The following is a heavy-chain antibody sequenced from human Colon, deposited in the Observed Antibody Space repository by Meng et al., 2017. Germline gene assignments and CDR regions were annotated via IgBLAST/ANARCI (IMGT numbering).Heavy chain of an antibody. D-gene: IGHD3-10*01. CDR3: ARRVRGVISWFDP. CDR2: INHSGST. V-gene: IGHV4-34*01. CDR1: GGSFSGYY. J-gene: IGHJ5*02. Sequence: QLQLQQWGAGLLKPPETLSLTCAVYGGSFSGYYWSWIRQPPGKGLEWIGEINHSGSTNYNPSLKSRVTISVDTSKNQFSLKLSSVTAADTAVYYCARRVRGVISWFDPWGQGTLVTVSS.